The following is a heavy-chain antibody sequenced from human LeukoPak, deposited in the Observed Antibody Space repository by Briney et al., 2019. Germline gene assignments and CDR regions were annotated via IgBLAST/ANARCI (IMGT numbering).Heavy chain of an antibody. CDR2: IHHSGRT. V-gene: IGHV4-59*11. Sequence: PSETLSLTCSVSGDSISRHFWSWIRQPPGKGLEWIAFIHHSGRTKYNPSLQSRVTISVDTSENEFSLRLTSVTAADTAVYYCARLLDNDSSGDPDTFDMWGQGTVVTVSS. CDR3: ARLLDNDSSGDPDTFDM. CDR1: GDSISRHF. J-gene: IGHJ3*02. D-gene: IGHD3-22*01.